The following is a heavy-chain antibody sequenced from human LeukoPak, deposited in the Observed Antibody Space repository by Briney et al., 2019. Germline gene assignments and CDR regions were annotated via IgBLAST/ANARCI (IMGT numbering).Heavy chain of an antibody. Sequence: GESLKISCKGSGYSFTTYWIGWVRQMPGKGLEWMGIIYPGDSDTRYSPSFQGQVTISVDKSISTAYLQWSSLKASDTAMYYCARGRAIFGVGMDVWGQGTTVTVS. D-gene: IGHD3-3*01. V-gene: IGHV5-51*01. CDR3: ARGRAIFGVGMDV. CDR2: IYPGDSDT. CDR1: GYSFTTYW. J-gene: IGHJ6*02.